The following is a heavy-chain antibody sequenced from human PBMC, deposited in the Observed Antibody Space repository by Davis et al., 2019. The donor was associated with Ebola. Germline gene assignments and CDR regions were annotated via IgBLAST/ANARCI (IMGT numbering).Heavy chain of an antibody. V-gene: IGHV3-7*01. CDR3: ARGYDFWSGYYSN. Sequence: PGGSLRLSCVGSGFTFSSYWISWVRQAPGKGLEWVANIKQDGSEKKYVDSVKGRFTISRDNAKNTLYLQMNSLRAEDTAVYYCARGYDFWSGYYSNWGQGTLVTVSS. J-gene: IGHJ4*02. D-gene: IGHD3-3*01. CDR2: IKQDGSEK. CDR1: GFTFSSYW.